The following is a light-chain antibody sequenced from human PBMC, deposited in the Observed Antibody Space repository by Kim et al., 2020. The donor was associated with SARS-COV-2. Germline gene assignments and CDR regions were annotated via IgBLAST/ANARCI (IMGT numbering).Light chain of an antibody. CDR3: QVWDSSTWV. J-gene: IGLJ3*02. V-gene: IGLV3-9*01. CDR1: NIVTKN. Sequence: SVALGRTARITCGGNNIVTKNVHWYQQKPGQAPVLVMYRDTNRPSGIPERFSGSNSGNTATLTISRAQAGDEADYYCQVWDSSTWVFGGGTQLTVL. CDR2: RDT.